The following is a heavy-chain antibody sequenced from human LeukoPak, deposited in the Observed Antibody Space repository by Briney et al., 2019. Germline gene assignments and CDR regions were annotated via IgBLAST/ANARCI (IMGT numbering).Heavy chain of an antibody. CDR2: ISGNDGDT. V-gene: IGHV1-18*01. J-gene: IGHJ4*02. CDR1: GYPFTTYG. CDR3: ARDVPDFWSGFDY. D-gene: IGHD3-3*01. Sequence: GASVNVSCKASGYPFTTYGLSWVRQAPGQGLEWMGQISGNDGDTNYAQNFQGSVTMTTDTATSTAYMELTSLRSDDTAVYYCARDVPDFWSGFDYWGQGALVTVSP.